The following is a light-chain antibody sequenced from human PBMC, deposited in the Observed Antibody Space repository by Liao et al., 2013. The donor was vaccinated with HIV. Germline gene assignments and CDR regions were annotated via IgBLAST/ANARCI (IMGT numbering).Light chain of an antibody. J-gene: IGLJ2*01. V-gene: IGLV3-25*03. CDR3: QSADSSGTVV. CDR1: NIGSKD. Sequence: SYELTQPPSVSVAPGQTARITCGAYNIGSKDVHWYQQKPGQAPVLVIYYNNDRPSGIPERFSGSSSGTTVTLTISGVQAEDEADYYCQSADSSGTVVFGGGTKLTVL. CDR2: YNN.